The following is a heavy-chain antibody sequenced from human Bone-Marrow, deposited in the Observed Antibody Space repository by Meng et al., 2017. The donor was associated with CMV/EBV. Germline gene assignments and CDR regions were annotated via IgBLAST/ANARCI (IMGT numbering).Heavy chain of an antibody. Sequence: ASVKVSCKASGYTFTSYGISWVRQAPGQGLEWMGWISAYNGNTNYAQKLQGRVTMTTDTSTSTAYMELSRLRSDDTAVYYCARDLVPVHRQVYYGMDVWGEGTTVTVSS. J-gene: IGHJ6*04. CDR3: ARDLVPVHRQVYYGMDV. D-gene: IGHD2-2*01. V-gene: IGHV1-18*01. CDR2: ISAYNGNT. CDR1: GYTFTSYG.